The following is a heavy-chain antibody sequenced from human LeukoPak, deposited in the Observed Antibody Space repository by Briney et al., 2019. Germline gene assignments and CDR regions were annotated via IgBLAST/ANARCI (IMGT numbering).Heavy chain of an antibody. CDR1: GFTFSSYA. D-gene: IGHD6-13*01. V-gene: IGHV3-23*01. J-gene: IGHJ4*02. CDR3: AKDGSRWRYSSSWMYYFDY. CDR2: ITGSGANT. Sequence: GGSLRLSCAASGFTFSSYAMSWVRQAPGKGLEWVSAITGSGANTHYADSVKGRFTISRDNSKNTLFLQINSLRAEDTAVYYCAKDGSRWRYSSSWMYYFDYWGQGTLVTVSS.